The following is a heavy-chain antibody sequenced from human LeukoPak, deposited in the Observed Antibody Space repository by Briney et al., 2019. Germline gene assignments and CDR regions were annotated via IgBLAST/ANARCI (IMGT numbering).Heavy chain of an antibody. J-gene: IGHJ4*02. CDR1: GFTFSSYA. V-gene: IGHV3-64*01. CDR2: ISSNGGST. D-gene: IGHD2-2*01. CDR3: AKDRVGTQGY. Sequence: GGSLRLSCAASGFTFSSYAMHWVRQAPGKGLEYVSAISSNGGSTYYANSVKGRFTISRDNSKNTLYLQMNSLRAEDTAVYYCAKDRVGTQGYWGQGTLVTVSS.